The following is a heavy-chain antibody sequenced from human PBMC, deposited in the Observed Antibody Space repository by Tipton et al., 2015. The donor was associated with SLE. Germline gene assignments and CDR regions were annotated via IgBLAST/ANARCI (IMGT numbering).Heavy chain of an antibody. V-gene: IGHV4-39*01. Sequence: TLSLTCTVSGDSISGTTYSWAWIRQSPGKGLDWIGSVYYTGTTFYNPSLESRVTVSLDTSRNRFSLWLRSVTAADTAMYFCARHLGAHNWNYWGQGTLVTVSS. D-gene: IGHD1-20*01. CDR2: VYYTGTT. CDR3: ARHLGAHNWNY. J-gene: IGHJ4*02. CDR1: GDSISGTTYS.